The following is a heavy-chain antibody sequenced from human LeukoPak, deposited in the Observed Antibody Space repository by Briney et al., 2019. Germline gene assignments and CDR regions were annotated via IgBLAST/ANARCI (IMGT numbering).Heavy chain of an antibody. D-gene: IGHD2-15*01. CDR3: ARDGGYCTGSSCSRPYYFDY. V-gene: IGHV3-30*02. CDR1: GITFSSYG. J-gene: IGHJ4*02. CDR2: IRYDGSNK. Sequence: PGGSLRLSCAASGITFSSYGMNWVRQAPGKGLEWVAFIRYDGSNKYYADSVKGRFTISRDNAKNSLFLQMNSLRAEDTAVYYCARDGGYCTGSSCSRPYYFDYWGQGTLVTVSS.